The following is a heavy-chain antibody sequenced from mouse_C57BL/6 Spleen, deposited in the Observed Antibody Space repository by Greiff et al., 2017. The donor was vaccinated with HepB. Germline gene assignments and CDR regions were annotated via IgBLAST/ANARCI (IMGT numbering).Heavy chain of an antibody. D-gene: IGHD4-1*01. CDR3: ARRGELGRYFDC. CDR1: GYTFTSYG. Sequence: QVQLQQSGAELARPGASVKLSCKASGYTFTSYGISWVKQRTGQGLEWIGEIYPRSGNTYYNEKFKGKATLTADKSSSTAYMELRSLTSEDAAVYFCARRGELGRYFDCWGQGTTLTVSS. CDR2: IYPRSGNT. V-gene: IGHV1-81*01. J-gene: IGHJ2*01.